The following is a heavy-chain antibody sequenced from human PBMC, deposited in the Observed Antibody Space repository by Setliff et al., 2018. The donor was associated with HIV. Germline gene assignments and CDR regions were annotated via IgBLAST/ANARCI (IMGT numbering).Heavy chain of an antibody. D-gene: IGHD3-10*01. CDR3: ARVEAKIRGATYGMGV. V-gene: IGHV4-59*11. CDR1: GDSISNHY. Sequence: SETLSLTCNVSGDSISNHYWNWIRQPPGKGLEWIATIYNSGNTVSNPSLKSRVTISVDTSKNQFSLTLNSVTAADTAVYFCARVEAKIRGATYGMGVWGQGTTVTVSS. J-gene: IGHJ6*02. CDR2: IYNSGNT.